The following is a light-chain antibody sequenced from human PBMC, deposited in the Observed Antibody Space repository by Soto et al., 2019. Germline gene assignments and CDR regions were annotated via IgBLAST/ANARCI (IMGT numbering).Light chain of an antibody. Sequence: IQLPQSPSFLSASVGDRVTITCRASQAISSYLAWYQQKPGKAPKVLISAASTLQSGVPSRFSGSGSATEFTLTISSLQPEDCATYYCQQLISYPLNFGGGTKVDIK. CDR1: QAISSY. V-gene: IGKV1-9*01. J-gene: IGKJ4*01. CDR3: QQLISYPLN. CDR2: AAS.